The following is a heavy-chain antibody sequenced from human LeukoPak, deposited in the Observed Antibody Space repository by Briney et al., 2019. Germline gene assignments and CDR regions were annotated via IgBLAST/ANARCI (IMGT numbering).Heavy chain of an antibody. CDR3: ARSGSYYFFDY. CDR2: IYHSGST. Sequence: SETLSLTCIVSGGSISSGGYYWSWIRQPPGKGLEWVRYIYHSGSTYYNPSLKSRVTISVDTSKNQFSLKLSSVTAADTAVYYCARSGSYYFFDYWGQGTLVTVSS. D-gene: IGHD1-26*01. V-gene: IGHV4-30-2*05. CDR1: GGSISSGGYY. J-gene: IGHJ4*02.